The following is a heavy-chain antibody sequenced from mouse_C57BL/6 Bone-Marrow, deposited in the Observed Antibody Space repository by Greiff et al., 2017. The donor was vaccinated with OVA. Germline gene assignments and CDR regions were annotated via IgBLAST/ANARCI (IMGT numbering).Heavy chain of an antibody. D-gene: IGHD2-4*01. Sequence: QVQLQQSGPGLVQPSQSLSITCTVSGFSLTSYGVHWVRQSPGQGLEWLGVIWRGGSTDYNAAFMSRLSITKDNSKSQVFCKMNSLQADDTAIYFCAKNDDDYDEPFDYAMDYWGQGTSVTVSS. V-gene: IGHV2-5*01. J-gene: IGHJ4*01. CDR2: IWRGGST. CDR1: GFSLTSYG. CDR3: AKNDDDYDEPFDYAMDY.